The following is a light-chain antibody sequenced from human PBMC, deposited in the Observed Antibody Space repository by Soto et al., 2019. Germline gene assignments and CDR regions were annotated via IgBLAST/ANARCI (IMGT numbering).Light chain of an antibody. V-gene: IGKV3-20*01. Sequence: EFVLTQSPGTLSLSPGERATLSCRASQTVRNNYLAWYQQKPGQAPRLLIYDASSRATGIPDRFSGGGSGTDFTLTIRRLEPEDFAVYYCQYFIIYPLTFCGVTKLDIK. CDR2: DAS. CDR1: QTVRNNY. J-gene: IGKJ4*01. CDR3: QYFIIYPLT.